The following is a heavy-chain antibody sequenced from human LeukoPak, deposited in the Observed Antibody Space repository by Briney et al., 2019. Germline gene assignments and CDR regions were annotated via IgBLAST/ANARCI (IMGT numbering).Heavy chain of an antibody. CDR2: IYYSGST. J-gene: IGHJ3*02. CDR1: GGSISSSSYY. D-gene: IGHD2-15*01. Sequence: PSETLSLTCTVSGGSISSSSYYWGWIRQPPGKGLEWIGSIYYSGSTYYNPSLKSRVTISVDTSKNQFSLKLSSVTAADTAVYYCARDPHCSGGSCLNHDAFDIWGQGTMVIVSS. V-gene: IGHV4-39*07. CDR3: ARDPHCSGGSCLNHDAFDI.